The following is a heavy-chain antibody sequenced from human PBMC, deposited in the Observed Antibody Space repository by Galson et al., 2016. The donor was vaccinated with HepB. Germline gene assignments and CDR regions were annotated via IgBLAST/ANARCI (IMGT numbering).Heavy chain of an antibody. CDR3: AKVLPYSAGHGMDV. CDR1: GFTFSNYA. D-gene: IGHD6-13*01. Sequence: SLRLSCAASGFTFSNYAMSWVRQAPGKGLEWVSLISDGSTYYADSVKGRFTISRDNSKNKLYLQMNTLVAEDTAVYYCAKVLPYSAGHGMDVRGQGTTVTVSS. CDR2: ISDGST. J-gene: IGHJ6*01. V-gene: IGHV3-23*01.